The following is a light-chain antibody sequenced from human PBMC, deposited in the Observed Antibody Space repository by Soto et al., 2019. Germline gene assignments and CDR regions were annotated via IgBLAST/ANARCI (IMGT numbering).Light chain of an antibody. V-gene: IGKV3-11*01. Sequence: EIVLTQSPGTLSFSLWDRATLXFLASQSFSSYLAWYQQKPGQAPRLLIYDASNRATGIPARFSGSGSGTDFTLTISSLEPEDFAVYYCQQRSNWPRWTFGQGTKV. CDR3: QQRSNWPRWT. CDR2: DAS. CDR1: QSFSSY. J-gene: IGKJ1*01.